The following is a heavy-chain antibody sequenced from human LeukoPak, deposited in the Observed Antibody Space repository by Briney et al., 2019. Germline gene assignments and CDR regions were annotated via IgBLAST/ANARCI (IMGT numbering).Heavy chain of an antibody. V-gene: IGHV3-30*18. J-gene: IGHJ4*02. CDR1: GFTFSSYG. D-gene: IGHD4-11*01. CDR2: ISYDGSNK. Sequence: RGSLRLSCAASGFTFSSYGMHWVRQAPGKGLEWVAVISYDGSNKYYADSVKGRFTISRDNSKNTLYLQMNSLRAEDTAVYYCAKVFQGTTVQVWGQGTLVTVSS. CDR3: AKVFQGTTVQV.